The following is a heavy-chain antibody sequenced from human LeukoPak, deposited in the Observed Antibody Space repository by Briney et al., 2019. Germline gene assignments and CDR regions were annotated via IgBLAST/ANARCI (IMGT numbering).Heavy chain of an antibody. J-gene: IGHJ4*02. CDR2: MYYTGST. V-gene: IGHV4-39*07. CDR1: GGSITSTSHY. Sequence: SETXSLTCTVSGGSITSTSHYWGWIRQPPXKGLEWIGSMYYTGSTDYNSSLKNRVTIFIDTSKNQFSLKLSSVTAADTAVYYCARDGVTHFDYWGQGTLVTVSS. D-gene: IGHD2-21*02. CDR3: ARDGVTHFDY.